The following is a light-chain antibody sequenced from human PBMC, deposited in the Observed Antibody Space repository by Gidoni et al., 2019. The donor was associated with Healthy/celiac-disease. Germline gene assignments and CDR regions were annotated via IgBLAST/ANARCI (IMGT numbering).Light chain of an antibody. Sequence: DIAMTQSPLSLPVTPGEPASISFRSSQSLLHSNGYNYLDWYLQKPGPSPQLLIYLGSNRAAGGPDRCSGSRSGTEFTLKISRVEAEDVWVYYCMQALQTHWEFGQGTKVEIK. CDR1: QSLLHSNGYNY. V-gene: IGKV2-28*01. CDR2: LGS. J-gene: IGKJ1*01. CDR3: MQALQTHWE.